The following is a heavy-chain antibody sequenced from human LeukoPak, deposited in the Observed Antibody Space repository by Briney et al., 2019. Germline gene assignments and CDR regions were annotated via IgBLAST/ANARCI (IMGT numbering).Heavy chain of an antibody. CDR1: GGSISSYY. CDR2: IYYSGST. D-gene: IGHD6-19*01. V-gene: IGHV4-59*01. CDR3: ARGSSGWYYFDY. J-gene: IGHJ4*02. Sequence: SETLSLTCTVSGGSISSYYCSWIRQPPGKGLEWIGYIYYSGSTNYNPSLKSRVTISVDTSKNQFSLKLSSVTAADTAVYYCARGSSGWYYFDYWGQGTLVTVSS.